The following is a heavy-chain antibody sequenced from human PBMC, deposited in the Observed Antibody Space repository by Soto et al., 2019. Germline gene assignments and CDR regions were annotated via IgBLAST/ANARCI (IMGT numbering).Heavy chain of an antibody. CDR2: ISYDGSNK. CDR3: ARPTTYYGMDI. CDR1: GFTFSSYG. V-gene: IGHV3-30*03. D-gene: IGHD4-4*01. J-gene: IGHJ6*02. Sequence: QVQLVESGGGGVQPGRSLRLSCAASGFTFSSYGMHWVRQAPGKGLEWVAVISYDGSNKYYADSVKGRFTISRDNSKNTLYLQMNSLRAEDTAVYYCARPTTYYGMDIWGQGPTVTVSS.